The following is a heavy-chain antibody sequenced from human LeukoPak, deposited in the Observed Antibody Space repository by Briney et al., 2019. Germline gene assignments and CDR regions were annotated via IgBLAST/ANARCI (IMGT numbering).Heavy chain of an antibody. D-gene: IGHD2-2*01. V-gene: IGHV4-30-2*01. CDR2: IYHSGNT. J-gene: IGHJ6*03. Sequence: SETLSLTCTVSSGSISSGAYYWSWIRQPPGKGLEWIGYIYHSGNTYYNPSLKSRVTISVDRSKNQFSLKLSSVTAADTAVYYCARRAGYCSSTSCYLYYYYYMDVWGKGTTVTVSS. CDR3: ARRAGYCSSTSCYLYYYYYMDV. CDR1: SGSISSGAYY.